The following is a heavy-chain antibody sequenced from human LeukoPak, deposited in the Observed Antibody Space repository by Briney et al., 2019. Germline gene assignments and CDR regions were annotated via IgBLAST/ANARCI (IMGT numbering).Heavy chain of an antibody. D-gene: IGHD2-2*01. CDR3: AKDTGHGYCSSTSCSRAFDI. J-gene: IGHJ3*02. CDR2: ISRNSGSI. V-gene: IGHV3-9*03. Sequence: GGSLRLSCAASGFTFDDYAMHWVRQAPGKGLEWVSGISRNSGSIGYADSVKGRFTISRDNAKNSLYLQMNSLRAEDMALYYCAKDTGHGYCSSTSCSRAFDIWGQGTMVTVSS. CDR1: GFTFDDYA.